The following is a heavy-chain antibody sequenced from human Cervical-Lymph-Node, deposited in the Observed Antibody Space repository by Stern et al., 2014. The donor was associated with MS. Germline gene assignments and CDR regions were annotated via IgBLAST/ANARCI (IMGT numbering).Heavy chain of an antibody. Sequence: VQLVQSGGGLVQPGRSLRLSCTGSGFTFSDYSMSWFRQAPGRGLEWVSLIRNKATGGTTEYAASVKGRFTISRDDSKTIAYLQMNSLKTEDTAVYYCTRDWHGSSAYYAMDVWGHGTTVTVSS. V-gene: IGHV3-49*03. D-gene: IGHD2-15*01. CDR3: TRDWHGSSAYYAMDV. CDR1: GFTFSDYS. J-gene: IGHJ6*02. CDR2: IRNKATGGTT.